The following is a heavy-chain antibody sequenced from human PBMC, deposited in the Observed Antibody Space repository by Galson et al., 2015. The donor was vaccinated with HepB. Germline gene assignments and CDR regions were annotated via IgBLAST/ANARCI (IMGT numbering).Heavy chain of an antibody. J-gene: IGHJ6*02. CDR1: GFTFSTYH. CDR3: AKELSVTRSYWYGMDV. V-gene: IGHV3-23*01. Sequence: SLRLSCAASGFTFSTYHMIWVRQAPGKGLEGVSCISNSGDDTFYADSVKGRFTISRDNSKNTMWLQMNSLRAEDTAVYYCAKELSVTRSYWYGMDVWGQGTPVTVSS. CDR2: ISNSGDDT. D-gene: IGHD4-17*01.